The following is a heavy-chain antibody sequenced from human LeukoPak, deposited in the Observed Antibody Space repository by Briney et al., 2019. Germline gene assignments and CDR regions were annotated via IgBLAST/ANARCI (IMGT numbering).Heavy chain of an antibody. CDR2: IYSGGST. D-gene: IGHD3-22*01. CDR3: AIGDSSGYPFDY. J-gene: IGHJ4*02. V-gene: IGHV3-66*01. Sequence: GGSLRLSCAASGFTVSSNYMSWVRQAPGKGLEWVSVIYSGGSTYYADSVKGRFTISRDNSKNTLYLQVNSLRAEDTAVYYCAIGDSSGYPFDYWGQGTLVTVSS. CDR1: GFTVSSNY.